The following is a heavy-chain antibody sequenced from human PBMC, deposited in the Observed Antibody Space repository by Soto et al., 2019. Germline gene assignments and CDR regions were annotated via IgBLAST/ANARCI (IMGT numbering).Heavy chain of an antibody. CDR2: IYYSGST. Sequence: SETLSLTCTVSGGSISSSSYYWGWIRQPPGKGLEWIGSIYYSGSTYYNPSLKSRVTISVDTSKNQFSLKLSSVTAADTAVYYCGRLEGLATISYYFDYWGQGSLVTVSS. D-gene: IGHD3-9*01. J-gene: IGHJ4*02. CDR1: GGSISSSSYY. V-gene: IGHV4-39*01. CDR3: GRLEGLATISYYFDY.